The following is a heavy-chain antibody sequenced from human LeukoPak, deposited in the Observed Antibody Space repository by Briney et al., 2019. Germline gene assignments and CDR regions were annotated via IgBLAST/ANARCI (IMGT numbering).Heavy chain of an antibody. CDR2: IYYSGST. D-gene: IGHD5/OR15-5a*01. V-gene: IGHV4-39*01. CDR3: ARHVSPTYYFDY. J-gene: IGHJ4*02. Sequence: SETLSLTCTVSGGSISSSPYYWGWIRQPPGKGLEWIGSIYYSGSTYYNPSLKSRITISVDTPKKHSSLKLSSVTAADTAVYFCARHVSPTYYFDYWGQGTLVTVSS. CDR1: GGSISSSPYY.